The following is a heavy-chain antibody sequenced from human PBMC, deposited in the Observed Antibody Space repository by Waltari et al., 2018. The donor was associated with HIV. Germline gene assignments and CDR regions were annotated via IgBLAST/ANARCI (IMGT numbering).Heavy chain of an antibody. J-gene: IGHJ5*01. CDR1: ADTLNNYY. Sequence: QVQLQESGPGLVKPSETLSLTCNVSADTLNNYYLSWIRQSPAKGLEWIGYIYYTWSSNHNPSPSLKSRVTRSLDTSKTQFSLKLTSVSAADTAVYYCARTVGTSISGVITYSWFDSWGQGTLVTVSS. CDR3: ARTVGTSISGVITYSWFDS. CDR2: IYYTWSS. D-gene: IGHD3-3*01. V-gene: IGHV4-59*01.